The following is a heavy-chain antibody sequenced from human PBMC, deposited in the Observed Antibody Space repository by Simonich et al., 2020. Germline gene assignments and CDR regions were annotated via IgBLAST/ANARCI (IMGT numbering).Heavy chain of an antibody. Sequence: EVQLVESGGGLVQPGGSLRLSCAASGFTFSSYKMNWVRQAPGRGVEGVSYISSSVRPIYYADSVKGRFTISRDNAKNSRYLQMNSLRAEDTAVYYCTRHYYGDYYFDYWGQGTLVTVSS. D-gene: IGHD4-17*01. V-gene: IGHV3-48*03. CDR3: TRHYYGDYYFDY. J-gene: IGHJ4*02. CDR1: GFTFSSYK. CDR2: ISSSVRPI.